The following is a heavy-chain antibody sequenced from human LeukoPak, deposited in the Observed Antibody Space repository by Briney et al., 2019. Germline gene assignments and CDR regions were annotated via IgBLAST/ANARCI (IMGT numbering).Heavy chain of an antibody. CDR1: GFTFSSYA. CDR3: ARDWFAD. V-gene: IGHV3-48*03. Sequence: GGPLRLSCAASGFTFSSYAMSWVRQAPGKGLEWVSYINSGGTIIYYADSVKGRFTISRDNAKNSLYLQMNSLRAEDTAIYYCARDWFADWGQGTLVIVSS. J-gene: IGHJ4*02. CDR2: INSGGTII.